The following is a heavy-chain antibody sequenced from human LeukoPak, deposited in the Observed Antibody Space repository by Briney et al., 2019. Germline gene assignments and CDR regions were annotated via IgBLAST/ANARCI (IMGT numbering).Heavy chain of an antibody. J-gene: IGHJ4*02. V-gene: IGHV4-34*01. Sequence: SETLSLTCAVYGGSFSGYYWSWIHQPPGKGLEWIGEINHSGSTNYNPPLKSRVTTSVDTSKNQFSLKLSSVTAGDTAVYYCARRLRGKSGSYYFDYWGQGTLVSVSS. CDR2: INHSGST. CDR3: ARRLRGKSGSYYFDY. CDR1: GGSFSGYY. D-gene: IGHD1-26*01.